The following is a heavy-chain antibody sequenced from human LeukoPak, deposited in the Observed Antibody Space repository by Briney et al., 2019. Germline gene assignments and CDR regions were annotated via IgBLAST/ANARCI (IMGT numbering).Heavy chain of an antibody. V-gene: IGHV3-48*04. CDR2: ISSSGSTI. Sequence: GGSLRLSCAASGFTFSSYWMSWVRQAPGKGLEWVSYISSSGSTIYYADSVKGRFTISRDNAKNSLYLQMNSLRAEDTAVYYCARDVRSSGWYGGNYWGQGTLVTVSS. CDR1: GFTFSSYW. CDR3: ARDVRSSGWYGGNY. J-gene: IGHJ4*02. D-gene: IGHD6-19*01.